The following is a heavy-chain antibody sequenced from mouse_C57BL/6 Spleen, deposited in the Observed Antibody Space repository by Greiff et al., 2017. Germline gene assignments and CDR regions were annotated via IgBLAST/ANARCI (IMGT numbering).Heavy chain of an antibody. CDR3: ARRPGGGFDY. J-gene: IGHJ2*01. V-gene: IGHV1-52*01. Sequence: QVQLQQPGAELVRPGSSVTLSCKASGYTFTSYWMHWVKQRPIQGLEWIGNIDPSDSETHYNQKFKDKATLTVDQSSSTAYMQLSSLTSEDSAVYYCARRPGGGFDYWGQGTTLTVSS. CDR2: IDPSDSET. CDR1: GYTFTSYW.